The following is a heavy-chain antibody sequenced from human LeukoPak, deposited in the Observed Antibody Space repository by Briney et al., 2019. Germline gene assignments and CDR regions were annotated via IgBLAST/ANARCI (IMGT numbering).Heavy chain of an antibody. CDR3: ATYSSLNRREFQY. Sequence: GGSLRLSCEGSGFTFSNYWMGWVRQAPGNGLQWVANIKTDGSEKYYVDSVKGRFTISRDNAKNSLYLQMNSLRAEDTAVYYCATYSSLNRREFQYWGQGTLLTVSS. J-gene: IGHJ1*01. CDR2: IKTDGSEK. CDR1: GFTFSNYW. D-gene: IGHD3-22*01. V-gene: IGHV3-7*01.